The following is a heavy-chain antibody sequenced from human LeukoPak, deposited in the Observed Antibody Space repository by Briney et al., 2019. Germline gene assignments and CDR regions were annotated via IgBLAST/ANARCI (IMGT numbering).Heavy chain of an antibody. CDR1: GFTFSSYS. J-gene: IGHJ3*02. Sequence: PGGSLRLSCAASGFTFSSYSMNWVRQAPGKGLEWVSYISSSSSTIYYADSVKGRFTISRDNAKSSLYLQMNSLRAEDTAVYYCAKGRKWLQYYDAFDIWGQGTMVTVSS. CDR3: AKGRKWLQYYDAFDI. V-gene: IGHV3-48*04. D-gene: IGHD5-24*01. CDR2: ISSSSSTI.